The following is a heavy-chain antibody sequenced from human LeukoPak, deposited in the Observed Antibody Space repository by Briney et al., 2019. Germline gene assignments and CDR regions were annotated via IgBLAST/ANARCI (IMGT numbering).Heavy chain of an antibody. V-gene: IGHV4-59*01. Sequence: SETLSLTCTVSGGSISSYYWSWIRQPPGKGLEWIGYIHYSGSTYYNPSLKSRVTISVDTSKNQFSLKLSSVTAADTAVYYCARGVRFGDLDVWGKGTTVTISS. CDR2: IHYSGST. CDR1: GGSISSYY. J-gene: IGHJ6*04. CDR3: ARGVRFGDLDV. D-gene: IGHD3-10*01.